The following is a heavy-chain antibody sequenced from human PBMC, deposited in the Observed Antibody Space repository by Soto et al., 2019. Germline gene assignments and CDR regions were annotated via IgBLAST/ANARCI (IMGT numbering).Heavy chain of an antibody. CDR2: IYWDDDK. V-gene: IGHV2-5*02. CDR1: GFSLSTSGVG. D-gene: IGHD1-1*01. Sequence: QITLKESGPTLVKPTQTLTLTCTFSGFSLSTSGVGVGWIRQPPGKALEWLAFIYWDDDKRYSPSLKSRLTITKDXXKXQXXLTMTNMDPVDTATYYCAHRLLGSGYNWNDGVFDYWGQGTLVTVSS. CDR3: AHRLLGSGYNWNDGVFDY. J-gene: IGHJ4*02.